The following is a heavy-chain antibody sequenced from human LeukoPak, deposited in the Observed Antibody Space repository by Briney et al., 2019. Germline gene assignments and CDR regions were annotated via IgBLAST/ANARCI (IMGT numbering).Heavy chain of an antibody. Sequence: SETLSLTCAVYGGSFSGYYWSWIRQPPGKGLEWIGEINHNGSTNYNPSLKSRVTISVDTSKNQFSLKLSSVTAADTAVYYCARGYRIAVAGFPFDYWGQGTLVTVSS. CDR2: INHNGST. V-gene: IGHV4-34*01. CDR3: ARGYRIAVAGFPFDY. J-gene: IGHJ4*02. CDR1: GGSFSGYY. D-gene: IGHD6-19*01.